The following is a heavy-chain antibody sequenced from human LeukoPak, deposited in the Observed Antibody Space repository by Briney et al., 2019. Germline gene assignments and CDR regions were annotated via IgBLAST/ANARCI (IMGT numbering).Heavy chain of an antibody. CDR2: ISSNGGST. CDR3: ARRGSYYYYMDV. V-gene: IGHV3-64*01. Sequence: PGGSLRLSCAASGFTFNSYAMHWVRQAPGKGLEYVSAISSNGGSTYYANSVKGRFTISRDNSKNTLYLQMGSLRAEDMAVYYCARRGSYYYYMDVWGKGTTVTVSS. CDR1: GFTFNSYA. J-gene: IGHJ6*03. D-gene: IGHD2-15*01.